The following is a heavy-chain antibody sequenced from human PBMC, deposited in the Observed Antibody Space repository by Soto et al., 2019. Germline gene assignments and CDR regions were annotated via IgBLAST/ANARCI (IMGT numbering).Heavy chain of an antibody. V-gene: IGHV3-48*03. CDR1: GFTFSSSE. Sequence: EVQLVESGEGLVQPGGSLRLSGAASGFTFSSSEMYWVRQAPGKGLEWISYIHPGGQTIFYAESVKGRFTISRDNAKHSVYLQMNSLRAEDTAVYYCARRGSRWGRGTKVTVSS. D-gene: IGHD2-15*01. J-gene: IGHJ3*01. CDR2: IHPGGQTI. CDR3: ARRGSR.